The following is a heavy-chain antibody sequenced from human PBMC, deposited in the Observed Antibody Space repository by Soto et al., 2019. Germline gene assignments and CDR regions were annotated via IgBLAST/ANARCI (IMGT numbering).Heavy chain of an antibody. J-gene: IGHJ4*02. Sequence: SETLSLTCTVSGGSISSYYWSWIRQPPGKGLEWIGYIYYSGSTNYNPSLKSRVTISVDTSKNQFSLKLSSVTAADTAVYYCARGGAGDYLSMGFDYWGQGTLVTVSS. D-gene: IGHD4-17*01. CDR3: ARGGAGDYLSMGFDY. V-gene: IGHV4-59*01. CDR1: GGSISSYY. CDR2: IYYSGST.